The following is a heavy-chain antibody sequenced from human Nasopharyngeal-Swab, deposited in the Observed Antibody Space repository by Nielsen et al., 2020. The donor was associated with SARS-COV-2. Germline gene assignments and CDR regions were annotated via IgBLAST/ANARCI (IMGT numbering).Heavy chain of an antibody. CDR2: VYDTGST. V-gene: IGHV4-4*02. D-gene: IGHD6-13*01. Sequence: SETLSLTCAVSGGSISSDTWWSWVRQPPGKGLEWIGEVYDTGSTNYSPSLKSRVTISVDTSKNQFSLKLSSVTAADTAVYYCARFDSSWERFDYWGQGTLVTVSS. J-gene: IGHJ4*02. CDR1: GGSISSDTW. CDR3: ARFDSSWERFDY.